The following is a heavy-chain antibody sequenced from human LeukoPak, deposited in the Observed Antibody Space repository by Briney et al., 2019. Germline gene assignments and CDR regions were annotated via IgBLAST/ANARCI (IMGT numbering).Heavy chain of an antibody. J-gene: IGHJ4*02. CDR2: IKSKTDGGTT. Sequence: GGSHRLVWAASGFSFTNAWISSARQAPGKGLEWVGRIKSKTDGGTTDYVAPVKGRFTISRDDSKNTLYLQMNSLKTEDTAVYYSTGYSLSAFDYWSQGTLVTVSS. CDR1: GFSFTNAW. D-gene: IGHD1-26*01. CDR3: TGYSLSAFDY. V-gene: IGHV3-15*01.